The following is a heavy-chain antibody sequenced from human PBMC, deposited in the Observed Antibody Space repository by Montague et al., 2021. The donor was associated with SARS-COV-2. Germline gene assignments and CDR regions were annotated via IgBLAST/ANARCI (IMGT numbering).Heavy chain of an antibody. CDR1: GGSVNSGNYY. CDR3: ARDTEVEIRTYSYYKMDV. V-gene: IGHV4-61*02. D-gene: IGHD2-21*01. J-gene: IGHJ6*02. Sequence: TLSLTCTVSGGSVNSGNYYWSWIRQPAGKRLEWMGRISTSGNTNYNPSLKSRLSILVDTSKNQFSLNLRSVAAADTAVYYYARDTEVEIRTYSYYKMDVWGLGTTVTVSS. CDR2: ISTSGNT.